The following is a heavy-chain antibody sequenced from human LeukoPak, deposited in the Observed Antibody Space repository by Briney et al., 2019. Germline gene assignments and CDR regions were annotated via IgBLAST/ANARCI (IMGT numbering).Heavy chain of an antibody. D-gene: IGHD3-10*01. V-gene: IGHV1-69*05. CDR1: GGTFSSYA. J-gene: IGHJ4*02. Sequence: SVKVSCKASGGTFSSYAISWVRQAPGQGLKWMGGIIPIFGTANYAQKFQGRVTITTDESTSTAYMELSSLRSEDTAVYYCARAWVRALLWFGESSRRSYYFDYWGQGTLVTVSS. CDR2: IIPIFGTA. CDR3: ARAWVRALLWFGESSRRSYYFDY.